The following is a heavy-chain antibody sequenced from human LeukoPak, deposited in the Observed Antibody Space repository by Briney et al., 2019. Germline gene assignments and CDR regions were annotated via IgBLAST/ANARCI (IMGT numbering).Heavy chain of an antibody. Sequence: GGSLRLSCAASGFTFSSYGMHWVRQAPGKGLEWVAVISPDGSNKYYADSVKGRFTISRDNSKNTLYLQMNSLRVEDTAVYNCAKELYFGSGGYPDYWGQGTLVTVSS. V-gene: IGHV3-30*18. CDR3: AKELYFGSGGYPDY. J-gene: IGHJ4*02. D-gene: IGHD3-10*01. CDR1: GFTFSSYG. CDR2: ISPDGSNK.